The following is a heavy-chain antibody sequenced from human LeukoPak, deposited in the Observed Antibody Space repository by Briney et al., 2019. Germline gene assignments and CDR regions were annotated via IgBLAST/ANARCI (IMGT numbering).Heavy chain of an antibody. D-gene: IGHD3-22*01. V-gene: IGHV1-69*05. CDR2: IIPIFGTA. CDR3: ARDRMDYDSRDDAFDI. CDR1: GGTFSSYA. Sequence: ASVKVSCKASGGTFSSYAISWVRQAPGQGLEWMGGIIPIFGTANYAQKFQGRVTITTDESTSTAYMELSSLRSEDTAVYYCARDRMDYDSRDDAFDIWGRGTMVTVSS. J-gene: IGHJ3*02.